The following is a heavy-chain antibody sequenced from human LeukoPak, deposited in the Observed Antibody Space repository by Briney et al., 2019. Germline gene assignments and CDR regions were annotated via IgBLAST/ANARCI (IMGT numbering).Heavy chain of an antibody. CDR2: ITWNSATI. Sequence: GGSLRLSCATSGFTFDDYARHWVRQAPGKGLEWVSGITWNSATIVYADSVKGRFTISRDNAKNSVYLQMNSLRAEDTALYYCAKGRGFFEGACFDYWGRGTLVTVSS. V-gene: IGHV3-9*01. J-gene: IGHJ4*02. D-gene: IGHD3-3*01. CDR1: GFTFDDYA. CDR3: AKGRGFFEGACFDY.